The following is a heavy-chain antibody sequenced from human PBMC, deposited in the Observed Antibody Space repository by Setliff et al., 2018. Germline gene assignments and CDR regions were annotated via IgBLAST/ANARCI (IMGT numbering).Heavy chain of an antibody. D-gene: IGHD2-2*01. CDR2: ISGGGGTI. V-gene: IGHV3-48*01. CDR3: VRDQVWQVPHFFDY. CDR1: GFTFSSYS. Sequence: PGGSLRLSCAASGFTFSSYSMSWVRQAPGKGLDWVSYISGGGGTIYYADSVKGRFTISRDNAKNSLYLQMNSLRAEDTAVYYCVRDQVWQVPHFFDYWGQGTRVTVSS. J-gene: IGHJ4*02.